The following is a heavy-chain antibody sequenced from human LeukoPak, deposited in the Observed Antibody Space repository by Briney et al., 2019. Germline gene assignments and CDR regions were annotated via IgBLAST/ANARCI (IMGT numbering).Heavy chain of an antibody. Sequence: ASVKVSCKASGGTFSSYAISWVRQAPGQGLEWMGGIIPIFGTANYAQKFQGRVTTTADESTSTAYMELSSLRSEDTAVYYCARTTTEYSSSWYAEDVADFDYWGQGTLVTVSS. CDR3: ARTTTEYSSSWYAEDVADFDY. D-gene: IGHD6-13*01. CDR1: GGTFSSYA. J-gene: IGHJ4*02. V-gene: IGHV1-69*13. CDR2: IIPIFGTA.